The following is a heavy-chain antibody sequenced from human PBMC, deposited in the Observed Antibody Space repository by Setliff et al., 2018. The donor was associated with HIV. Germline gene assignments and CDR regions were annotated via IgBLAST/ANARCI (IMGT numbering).Heavy chain of an antibody. Sequence: SETLSLTCTVSGASIRSQYWSWIRKPPGKGLEWIGYISYSGSTNYNPSLESRVAMSVDTSKNQVSLRLSSVTAADTAVYHCSRGSYYMDVWGKGTTVTVSS. CDR1: GASIRSQY. J-gene: IGHJ6*03. V-gene: IGHV4-59*08. CDR3: SRGSYYMDV. D-gene: IGHD3-16*01. CDR2: ISYSGST.